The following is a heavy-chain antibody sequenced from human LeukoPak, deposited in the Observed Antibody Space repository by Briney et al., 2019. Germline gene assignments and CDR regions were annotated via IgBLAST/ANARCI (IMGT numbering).Heavy chain of an antibody. CDR1: GGSISSYY. V-gene: IGHV4-59*01. D-gene: IGHD3-10*01. CDR2: IYYSGST. CDR3: ARGYYYGSGSEAFDI. J-gene: IGHJ3*02. Sequence: SETLSLTCTVSGGSISSYYWSWIRQPPGKGLEWIGYIYYSGSTNYNPSLKSRVTISVDTSKNQFSLKLSSVTAADTAVYYCARGYYYGSGSEAFDIWGQGTMVTVSS.